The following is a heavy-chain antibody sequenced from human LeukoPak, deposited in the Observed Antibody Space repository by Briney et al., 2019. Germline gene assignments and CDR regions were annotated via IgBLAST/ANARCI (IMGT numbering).Heavy chain of an antibody. J-gene: IGHJ4*02. CDR1: GFTFSSYG. CDR3: AKSALATSRDY. V-gene: IGHV3-33*06. Sequence: GGSLRLSCAASGFTFSSYGMHWVRQAPGKGLEWVAVIWYDGSNKYYADSVKGRFAISRDNSKNTLYLQMNSLRVDDTAVYYCAKSALATSRDYGGQGTLVTVSS. CDR2: IWYDGSNK. D-gene: IGHD5-12*01.